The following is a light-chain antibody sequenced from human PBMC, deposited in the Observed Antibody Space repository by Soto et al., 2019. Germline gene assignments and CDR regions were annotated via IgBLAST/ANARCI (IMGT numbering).Light chain of an antibody. CDR2: DTF. V-gene: IGKV3-11*01. J-gene: IGKJ2*01. Sequence: EIVLTQSPATLSLSPGETATLSCRASHSVSRYLAWYQHKPGQAPRLLIYDTFNKATDIPARFSGSGSGTDFTVTFSRLEPEDSAVYYCQQRSNGPVDTFGQGTKLEIK. CDR3: QQRSNGPVDT. CDR1: HSVSRY.